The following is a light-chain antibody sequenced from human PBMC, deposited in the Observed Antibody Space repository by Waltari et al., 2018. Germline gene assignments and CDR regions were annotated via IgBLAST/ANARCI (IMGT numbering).Light chain of an antibody. Sequence: DIQMTQSPSSLSASVGDRVTSTCRASQGIRNGLGWYQQKPGRAPKRLIYDAFNLQSGVPSRFSGSGSGTEFTLTISSLQAEDVAVYFCQQYFSTPVTFGPGTKVDIK. V-gene: IGKV1-17*01. J-gene: IGKJ3*01. CDR3: QQYFSTPVT. CDR2: DAF. CDR1: QGIRNG.